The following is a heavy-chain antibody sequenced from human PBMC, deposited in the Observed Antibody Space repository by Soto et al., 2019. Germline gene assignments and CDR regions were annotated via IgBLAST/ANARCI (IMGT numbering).Heavy chain of an antibody. D-gene: IGHD3-10*01. J-gene: IGHJ4*02. Sequence: ASVKVSCKASGYTFTSYYMHWVRQAPGQGLEWMGIINPSGGSTSYAQKFQGRVTMTRDTSTSTVYMELSSLRSEDTAVYYCATERINMVRGVQTPDYWGQGTLVTVSS. CDR1: GYTFTSYY. CDR2: INPSGGST. CDR3: ATERINMVRGVQTPDY. V-gene: IGHV1-46*01.